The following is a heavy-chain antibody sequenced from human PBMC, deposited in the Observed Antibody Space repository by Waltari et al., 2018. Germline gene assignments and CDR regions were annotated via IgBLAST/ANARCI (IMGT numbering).Heavy chain of an antibody. Sequence: EVQLVESGGGLVQPGGSLRLFCAASGFTFRNYEMNWVRQAPGKGLELVSYSSRGASTISYTDSVKGRFTISRDNAKNSVYLQMNSLRAEDTAVYYCARGEGGANEYWGQGTLVTVSS. CDR3: ARGEGGANEY. CDR2: SSRGASTI. V-gene: IGHV3-48*03. CDR1: GFTFRNYE. D-gene: IGHD1-26*01. J-gene: IGHJ4*02.